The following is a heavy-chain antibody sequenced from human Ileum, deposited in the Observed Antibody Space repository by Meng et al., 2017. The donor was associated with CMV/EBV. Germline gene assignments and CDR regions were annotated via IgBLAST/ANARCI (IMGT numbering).Heavy chain of an antibody. CDR2: IQPDGSYT. J-gene: IGHJ4*02. CDR3: VGGGSGRIDY. D-gene: IGHD3-16*01. V-gene: IGHV3-74*03. CDR1: GLTFSTYW. Sequence: LSCAASGLTFSTYWMHWVRQAPGKGLVWVSRIQPDGSYTTYADSVKGRFTISRDNAKNTLYLQMNGLRLEDTAVYYCVGGGSGRIDYWGQGTLVTVSS.